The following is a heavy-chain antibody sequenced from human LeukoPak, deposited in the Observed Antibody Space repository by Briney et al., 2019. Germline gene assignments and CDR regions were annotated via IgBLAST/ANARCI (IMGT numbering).Heavy chain of an antibody. CDR1: GFTVSSNY. CDR3: ARESWGPVGP. J-gene: IGHJ5*02. V-gene: IGHV3-66*02. Sequence: GGSLRLSCAASGFTVSSNYMSWVRQAPGKGLEWVSVIYSGGSTYYADSVKGRFTISRDNPKNTLNLQMNSLRVEDTAVYYCARESWGPVGPWGQGTLVTVSS. CDR2: IYSGGST. D-gene: IGHD3-16*01.